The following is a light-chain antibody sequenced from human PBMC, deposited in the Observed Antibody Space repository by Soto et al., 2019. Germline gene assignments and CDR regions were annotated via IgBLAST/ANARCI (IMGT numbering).Light chain of an antibody. CDR3: SSFASSNTWV. V-gene: IGLV2-8*01. J-gene: IGLJ3*02. CDR1: SSDVGAYNY. CDR2: EVT. Sequence: QSALTQPPSASGSPGQSVTISCTGTSSDVGAYNYVSWYQQHAGKAPKLVIYEVTKRPSGVPDRFSGSKSANTASLTVSRLQAEDEADYYCSSFASSNTWVFGGGTKLTVL.